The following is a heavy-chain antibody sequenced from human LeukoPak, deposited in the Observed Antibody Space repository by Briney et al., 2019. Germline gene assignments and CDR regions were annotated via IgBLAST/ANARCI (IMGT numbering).Heavy chain of an antibody. V-gene: IGHV4-59*01. D-gene: IGHD6-13*01. J-gene: IGHJ5*02. Sequence: SETLSLTCTVSGGSISSYYWSWIRQPPGKGLEWIGYIYYSGSTNYNPSLKSRVTISVDTSKNQFSLKLSSVTAADTAVYYCARGAAAWAYWFDPWGQGTLVTVSS. CDR3: ARGAAAWAYWFDP. CDR1: GGSISSYY. CDR2: IYYSGST.